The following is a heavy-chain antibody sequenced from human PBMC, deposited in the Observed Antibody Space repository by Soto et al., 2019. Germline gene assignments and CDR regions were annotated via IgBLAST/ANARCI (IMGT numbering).Heavy chain of an antibody. CDR1: GGSISSGGYY. CDR3: ARGHDYSNLIYYYYGMDV. CDR2: IYYSGST. J-gene: IGHJ6*02. V-gene: IGHV4-31*03. Sequence: SETLSLTCTVSGGSISSGGYYWSWIRHHPGKGLEWIGYIYYSGSTYYNPSLKSRVTISVDTSKNQFSLKLSSVTAADTAVYYCARGHDYSNLIYYYYGMDVWGQGSTVTVSS. D-gene: IGHD4-4*01.